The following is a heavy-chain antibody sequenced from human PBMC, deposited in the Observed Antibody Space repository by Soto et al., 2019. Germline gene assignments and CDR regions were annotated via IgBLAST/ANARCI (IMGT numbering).Heavy chain of an antibody. CDR3: AKDAIANDGIWLMDS. Sequence: GGSLRLSCAASGFMFSDYAMTWARQAPGRELEWVSGLLRPGRSTYYADSVKGRFTISGDTSANTVYLQMDSLRAEDTAVYYCAKDAIANDGIWLMDSWGQGTVVTVSS. CDR1: GFMFSDYA. V-gene: IGHV3-23*01. D-gene: IGHD3-16*01. CDR2: LLRPGRST. J-gene: IGHJ5*02.